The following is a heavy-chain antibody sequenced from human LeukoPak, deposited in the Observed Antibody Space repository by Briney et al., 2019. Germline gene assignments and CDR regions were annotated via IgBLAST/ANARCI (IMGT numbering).Heavy chain of an antibody. CDR3: ARDGGYDYHYYYGMDV. CDR1: GFTFSSYS. J-gene: IGHJ6*02. Sequence: GGSLRLSCAASGFTFSSYSMNWVRQAPGKGLEWVSSISSSSSYIYYADSVKGRFTISRDNAKNSLYLQMNSLRAEDTAVYYCARDGGYDYHYYYGMDVWGQGTTVTVSS. CDR2: ISSSSSYI. D-gene: IGHD1-26*01. V-gene: IGHV3-21*01.